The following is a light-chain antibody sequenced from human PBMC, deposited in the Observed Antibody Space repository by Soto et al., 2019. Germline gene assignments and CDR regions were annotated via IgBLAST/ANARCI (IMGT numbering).Light chain of an antibody. CDR2: DAS. CDR3: QQYDSHSWT. J-gene: IGKJ1*01. V-gene: IGKV1-5*01. Sequence: IQMTQSPSTLSASVGDRVTIPCRASQSISSWLAWYQQKPGKAPKLLIYDASSLESGVPSRFRGRGSGTEFTLTFSSLQTDDFASYYCQQYDSHSWTFGQGTKVDIK. CDR1: QSISSW.